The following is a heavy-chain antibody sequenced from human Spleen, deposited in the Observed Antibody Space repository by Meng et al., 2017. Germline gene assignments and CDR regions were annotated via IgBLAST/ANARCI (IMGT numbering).Heavy chain of an antibody. Sequence: QPQLQESSPGLVKPSQALSLTCTVSGGSISTSGYYWGWIRQPPGKGLEWIGCIGHSGITNYTPSLKSRVTVSIDTSKNPFALKLTTVTATDTAVYSCVRSSGCVRTGFDPWGQGTLVTVSS. D-gene: IGHD3-22*01. J-gene: IGHJ5*02. V-gene: IGHV4-39*01. CDR3: VRSSGCVRTGFDP. CDR2: IGHSGIT. CDR1: GGSISTSGYY.